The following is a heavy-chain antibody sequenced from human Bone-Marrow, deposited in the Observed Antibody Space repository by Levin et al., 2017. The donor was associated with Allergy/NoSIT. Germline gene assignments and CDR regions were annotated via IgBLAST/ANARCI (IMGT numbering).Heavy chain of an antibody. Sequence: LSLTCAASGFTFTSYPMNWVRQAPGKGLEWVSGIGGGGIATYFADSVKGRFTISRDNSKNTLYLQMNTLRAEDTAIYYCARGRGLSYWGQGALVTVSS. V-gene: IGHV3-23*01. CDR2: IGGGGIAT. CDR3: ARGRGLSY. CDR1: GFTFTSYP. D-gene: IGHD5-12*01. J-gene: IGHJ4*02.